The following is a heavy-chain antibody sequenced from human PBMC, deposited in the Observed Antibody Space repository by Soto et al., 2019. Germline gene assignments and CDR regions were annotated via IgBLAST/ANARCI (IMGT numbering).Heavy chain of an antibody. V-gene: IGHV4-39*07. CDR1: GGSISSSSYY. J-gene: IGHJ5*02. CDR3: ASALYCSGGSCSFDP. Sequence: NPSETLSLTCTVSGGSISSSSYYWGWIRQPPGKGLEWIGFIYYTGSTYYNPSLKSRVTISVDTSKNQFSLKLTSVTAADTAVYYCASALYCSGGSCSFDPWGQGTLVTVSS. D-gene: IGHD2-15*01. CDR2: IYYTGST.